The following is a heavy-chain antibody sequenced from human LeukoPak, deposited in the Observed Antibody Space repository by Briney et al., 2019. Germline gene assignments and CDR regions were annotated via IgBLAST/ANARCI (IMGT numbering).Heavy chain of an antibody. CDR1: GASISSYF. CDR3: ARQSPWYVTDY. D-gene: IGHD1-14*01. CDR2: VYNSGTT. V-gene: IGHV4-4*07. J-gene: IGHJ4*01. Sequence: SETLSLTCTVSGASISSYFWNWIRQPPGKGLEWIGRVYNSGTTNYNPSLKSRVTMSVDTSKNQFSLMLSSVTAADTAVYFCARQSPWYVTDYWGHGTLVTVS.